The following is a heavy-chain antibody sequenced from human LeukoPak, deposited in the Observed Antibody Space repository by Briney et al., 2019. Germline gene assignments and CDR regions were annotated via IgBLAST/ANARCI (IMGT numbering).Heavy chain of an antibody. V-gene: IGHV3-48*03. D-gene: IGHD6-6*01. Sequence: GGSLRLSCAASGFTFSSYEMNWVRQALGKGLEWVSYISSSGSTIYYADSVKGRFTISRDNAKNSLYLQMNSLRAEDTAVYYCAREYSGSSGNVFDSWGQGALVTVSS. J-gene: IGHJ4*02. CDR3: AREYSGSSGNVFDS. CDR1: GFTFSSYE. CDR2: ISSSGSTI.